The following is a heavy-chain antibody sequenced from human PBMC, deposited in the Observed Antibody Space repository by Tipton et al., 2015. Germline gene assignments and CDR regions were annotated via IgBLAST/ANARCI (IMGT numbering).Heavy chain of an antibody. Sequence: TLSLTCTVSGGSVSSGSYFWTWIRQPPGKGLEWIGEIYHSGSTNYNPSLKSRVTISVDRSKNQFSLNLTSVTAADTAVYYCARAMEADPDAFDIWGQGTMVTVSS. CDR3: ARAMEADPDAFDI. CDR2: IYHSGST. J-gene: IGHJ3*02. V-gene: IGHV4-39*07. D-gene: IGHD3-3*01. CDR1: GGSVSSGSYF.